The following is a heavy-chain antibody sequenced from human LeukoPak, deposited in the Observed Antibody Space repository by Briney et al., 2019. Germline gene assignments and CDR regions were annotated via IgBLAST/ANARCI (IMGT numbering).Heavy chain of an antibody. V-gene: IGHV3-9*01. CDR1: GFTFDDYV. CDR3: TRGGPNTMDGMDV. D-gene: IGHD5-24*01. CDR2: ISWNSGSI. Sequence: GGSLRLSCAALGFTFDDYVMYWVRQAPGKGLEWVSGISWNSGSIGYADSVKGRFTISRDNAKNSLYLQMNSLRAEDTALYYCTRGGPNTMDGMDVWGQGTTVTVSS. J-gene: IGHJ6*02.